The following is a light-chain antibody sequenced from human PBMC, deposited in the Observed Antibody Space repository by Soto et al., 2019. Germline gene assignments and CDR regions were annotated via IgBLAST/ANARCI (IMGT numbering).Light chain of an antibody. J-gene: IGKJ4*01. CDR1: QGIAPY. CDR2: DTS. Sequence: DVQMTQSPSSLSAFVGDRVTITCRASQGIAPYLAWFQQKPGKVPKLLIYDTSNLQSGVPSRFSGSGSGTDFTLTVTSLQPEDVGTYYCQKYNSAPLTFGGGTKVEIK. V-gene: IGKV1-27*01. CDR3: QKYNSAPLT.